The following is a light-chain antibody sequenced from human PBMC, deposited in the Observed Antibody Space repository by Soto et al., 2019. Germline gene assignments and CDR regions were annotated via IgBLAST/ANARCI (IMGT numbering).Light chain of an antibody. CDR2: DAV. V-gene: IGKV3-20*01. J-gene: IGKJ3*01. Sequence: EIVLSQSPDALSLSPGERVSLSCRASRPVVRQYIAWYHQKSGQAPSLFLHDAVTKDTGIPERFSGSGSGSGTYFPIFISRLAPEYCGVYYCQQNGRSPTFGPGTKVEVK. CDR3: QQNGRSPT. CDR1: RPVVRQY.